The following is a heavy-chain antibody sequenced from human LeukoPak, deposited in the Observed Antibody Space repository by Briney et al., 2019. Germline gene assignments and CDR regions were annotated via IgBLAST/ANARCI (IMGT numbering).Heavy chain of an antibody. CDR3: ARDFNWGIFDY. Sequence: GGSLRLSCAASGFTFSSYWVNWVRQAPGKGLEWVANIKQDGSEKYYVDSVKGRFSISRDNAKNSLYLQMDSLRAEDTAVYYCARDFNWGIFDYWGQGILVTVSS. J-gene: IGHJ4*02. V-gene: IGHV3-7*01. D-gene: IGHD7-27*01. CDR2: IKQDGSEK. CDR1: GFTFSSYW.